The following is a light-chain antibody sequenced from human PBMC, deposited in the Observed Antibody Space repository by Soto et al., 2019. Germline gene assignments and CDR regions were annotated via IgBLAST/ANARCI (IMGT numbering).Light chain of an antibody. CDR3: SSYTGSTSYV. CDR1: SSDVGGYNY. V-gene: IGLV2-14*01. Sequence: ALTQPACLSASPGQSITISCTGTSSDVGGYNYVSWYQQEPGKAPKLMIYDVTYRPSGVSNRFSGSKSDNTASLTISGLQAEDEADYYCSSYTGSTSYVFGTGNKVTVL. CDR2: DVT. J-gene: IGLJ1*01.